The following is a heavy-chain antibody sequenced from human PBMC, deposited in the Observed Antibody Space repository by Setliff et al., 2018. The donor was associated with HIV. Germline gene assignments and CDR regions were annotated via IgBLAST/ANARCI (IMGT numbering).Heavy chain of an antibody. V-gene: IGHV3-23*01. CDR2: ISGSGIGS. CDR1: GFTFSRYA. D-gene: IGHD3-10*01. Sequence: PGGSLRLSCAASGFTFSRYAMTWVRQAPGKGLEWVSAISGSGIGSYYPDPVKGRFTISRDNSKNTLFLQMNSLRAEDTAVYYCAKDRRYYYGSGSYAAETWGQGTLVTVSS. J-gene: IGHJ5*02. CDR3: AKDRRYYYGSGSYAAET.